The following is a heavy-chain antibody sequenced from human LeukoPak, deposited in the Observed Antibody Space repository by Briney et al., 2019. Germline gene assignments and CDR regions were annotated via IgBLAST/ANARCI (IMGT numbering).Heavy chain of an antibody. CDR3: ATDRGHAFDI. D-gene: IGHD3-10*01. CDR1: GFTFSSYW. V-gene: IGHV3-74*01. Sequence: HPGGPLRLSCAASGFTFSSYWMHWVRQAPGKGLVWVSRIYSDGSGTTYAESVKGRFTISRDNAKNTLFLQMNSLTAEDTAVYYCATDRGHAFDIWGQGTMVTVS. J-gene: IGHJ3*02. CDR2: IYSDGSGT.